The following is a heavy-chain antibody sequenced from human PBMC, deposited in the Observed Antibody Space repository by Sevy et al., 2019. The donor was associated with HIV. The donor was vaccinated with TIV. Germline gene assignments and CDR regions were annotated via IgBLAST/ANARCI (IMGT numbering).Heavy chain of an antibody. CDR2: ISGSGTRT. D-gene: IGHD3-3*02. J-gene: IGHJ6*03. CDR1: GFSFDSYG. V-gene: IGHV3-23*01. CDR3: AKGRGGCSDPDEIAYYFYYYNMDV. Sequence: GGSLRLSCAVSGFSFDSYGMTWVRQAPGKGLEWVSAISGSGTRTYYADSVKVRFIISRDNSKNTLDLQMNSLRAEDRAIYYCAKGRGGCSDPDEIAYYFYYYNMDVWGKGTTVTVSS.